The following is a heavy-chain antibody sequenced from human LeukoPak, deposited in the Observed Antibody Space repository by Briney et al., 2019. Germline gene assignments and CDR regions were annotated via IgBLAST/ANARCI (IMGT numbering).Heavy chain of an antibody. D-gene: IGHD2-2*01. V-gene: IGHV4-34*01. CDR3: ARGPYIVVVPPKRNWFDP. CDR1: GGSFSGYY. Sequence: PSETLSLTCAVYGGSFSGYYWSWIRQPPGKGLEWIGETNHSGSTNYNPSLKSRVTISVDTSKNQFSLKLSSVTAADTAVYYCARGPYIVVVPPKRNWFDPWGQGTLVTVSS. CDR2: TNHSGST. J-gene: IGHJ5*02.